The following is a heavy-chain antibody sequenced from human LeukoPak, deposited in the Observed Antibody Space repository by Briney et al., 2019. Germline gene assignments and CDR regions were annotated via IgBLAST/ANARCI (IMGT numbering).Heavy chain of an antibody. CDR1: GYTFTGYY. V-gene: IGHV1-2*02. D-gene: IGHD4/OR15-4a*01. J-gene: IGHJ4*02. CDR3: ARDTLGEGEDANYAVYYFDY. CDR2: INPNSGGT. Sequence: ASVKVSCKASGYTFTGYYMHWVRQAPGQGLEWMGWINPNSGGTNYAQKFQGRVTMTRDTSISTAYMELSRLRSDDTAVYYCARDTLGEGEDANYAVYYFDYWGQGTVVTVSS.